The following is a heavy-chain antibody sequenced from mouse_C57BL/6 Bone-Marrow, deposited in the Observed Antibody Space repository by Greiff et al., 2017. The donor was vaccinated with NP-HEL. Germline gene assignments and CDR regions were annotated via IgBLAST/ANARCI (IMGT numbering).Heavy chain of an antibody. CDR1: GFTFSSYG. J-gene: IGHJ4*01. CDR2: ISSGGSYT. V-gene: IGHV5-6*02. Sequence: EVMLVESGGDLVKPGGSLKLSCAASGFTFSSYGMSWVRQTPDKRLEWVATISSGGSYTYYPDSVKGRFTISRDNAKNTLYLQMSSLKSEDTAMYYCARRYDYGAMDYWGQGTSVTVSS. D-gene: IGHD1-1*02. CDR3: ARRYDYGAMDY.